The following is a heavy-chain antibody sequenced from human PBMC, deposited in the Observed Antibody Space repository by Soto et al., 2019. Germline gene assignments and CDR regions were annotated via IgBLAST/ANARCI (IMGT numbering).Heavy chain of an antibody. V-gene: IGHV3-30-3*01. CDR1: GFTFSSYA. CDR3: ARDNQVVVAAIWYSYGMDV. Sequence: QVQLVESGGGVVQPGRSLRLSCAASGFTFSSYAMHWVRQAPGKGLEWVAVISYDGSNKYYADSVKGRFTISRDNSKNTLYLQMNGLRAEDTAVYYCARDNQVVVAAIWYSYGMDVWGQGTTVNVSS. CDR2: ISYDGSNK. J-gene: IGHJ6*02. D-gene: IGHD2-15*01.